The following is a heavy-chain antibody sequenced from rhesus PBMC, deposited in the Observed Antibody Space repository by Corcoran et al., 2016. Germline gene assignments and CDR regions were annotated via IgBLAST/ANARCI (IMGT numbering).Heavy chain of an antibody. CDR2: SGGSSGST. CDR1: GCSISGYW. CDR3: ARGGEYSAVDY. D-gene: IGHD5-42*01. V-gene: IGHV4-165*01. J-gene: IGHJ4*01. Sequence: QVQLQESGPGLVKPSETLSLTCAVSGCSISGYWWGWIRQPPGKGLEGIGYSGGSSGSTYSHPSRKSRFTISTETSKNQFSRKLSSVTAADTAVYYCARGGEYSAVDYWGQGVLVTVSS.